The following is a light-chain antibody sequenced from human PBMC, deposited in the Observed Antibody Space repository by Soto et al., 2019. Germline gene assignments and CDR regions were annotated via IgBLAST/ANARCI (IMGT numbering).Light chain of an antibody. Sequence: DIVLTQSPGTLSLSPARRAILSCRARQSVRGYNLARYRHKPGQAPRLXIFGXSSRATGSPDRLSGSGSGTDFTLTITRLAREYFAVYYCQQYGNSPKTFGQGTKVDI. CDR2: GXS. CDR1: QSVRGYN. V-gene: IGKV3-20*01. CDR3: QQYGNSPKT. J-gene: IGKJ1*01.